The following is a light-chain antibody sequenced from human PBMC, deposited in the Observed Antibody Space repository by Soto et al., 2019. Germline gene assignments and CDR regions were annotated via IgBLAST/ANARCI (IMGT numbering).Light chain of an antibody. J-gene: IGKJ2*01. CDR1: QSVSSN. CDR2: GTS. CDR3: QQYNNWPPIT. V-gene: IGKV3-15*01. Sequence: EIVMTQSPATLSVSPGERATLSCRASQSVSSNLAWYLQKPGQALRFLIYGTSTRATGIPARFSGSGSGTEYTRTISSLQSEDFAVYYCQQYNNWPPITFGQWTKLEIK.